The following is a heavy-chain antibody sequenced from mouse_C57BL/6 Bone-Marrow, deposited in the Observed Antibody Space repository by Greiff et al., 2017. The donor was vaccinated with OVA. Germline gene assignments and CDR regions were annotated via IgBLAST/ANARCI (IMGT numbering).Heavy chain of an antibody. CDR2: IYPGSGDT. V-gene: IGHV1-76*01. D-gene: IGHD3-2*02. CDR3: AREGGLRWYFDV. CDR1: GYTFTDYY. Sequence: QVHVKQSGAELVRPGASVKLSCKASGYTFTDYYINWVKQRPGQGLEWIARIYPGSGDTYYNEKFKGKATLTAEKSSSTAYMQLSSLTSEDSAVYVCAREGGLRWYFDVWGTGTTVTVSS. J-gene: IGHJ1*03.